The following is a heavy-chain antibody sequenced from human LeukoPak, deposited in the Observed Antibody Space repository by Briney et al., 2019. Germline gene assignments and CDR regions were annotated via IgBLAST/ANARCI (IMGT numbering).Heavy chain of an antibody. CDR1: GGSISSYY. J-gene: IGHJ4*02. D-gene: IGHD4-23*01. CDR2: VYYSGST. Sequence: SETLSLTCTVSGGSISSYYWSWIRQPPGKGLEWIGYVYYSGSTHYNPSLKSRVTISLDTSKNQFSLKLSSVTAADTAVYYCARVGHDYGGYVDYWGQGTLVTVSS. CDR3: ARVGHDYGGYVDY. V-gene: IGHV4-59*01.